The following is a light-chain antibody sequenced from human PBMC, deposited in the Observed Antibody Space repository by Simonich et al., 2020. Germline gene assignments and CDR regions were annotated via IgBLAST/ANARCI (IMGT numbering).Light chain of an antibody. CDR3: YSTDSSGNHRGV. Sequence: SYELTQPPSVSVSPGQTARITCSGDALPKKYAYWYQQKSCQAPVLVIYEDSKRHSGIPERFSGASSGTMATLTISGAQVEDEADYYCYSTDSSGNHRGVFGGGTKLTVL. J-gene: IGLJ3*02. CDR1: ALPKKY. V-gene: IGLV3-10*01. CDR2: EDS.